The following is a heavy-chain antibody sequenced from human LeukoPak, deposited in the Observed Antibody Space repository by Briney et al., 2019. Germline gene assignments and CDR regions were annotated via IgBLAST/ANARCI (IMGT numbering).Heavy chain of an antibody. D-gene: IGHD3-9*01. Sequence: SETLSLTCTVSGGSISSSSYYWGWIRQPPGKGLEWIGSIYYSGNTYYSPSLMSRVTISVDTSKNQFSLNLSSVTAADTAVYYCARSTPLRYFDWLWGQGTLVTVSS. CDR1: GGSISSSSYY. CDR2: IYYSGNT. CDR3: ARSTPLRYFDWL. V-gene: IGHV4-39*07. J-gene: IGHJ4*02.